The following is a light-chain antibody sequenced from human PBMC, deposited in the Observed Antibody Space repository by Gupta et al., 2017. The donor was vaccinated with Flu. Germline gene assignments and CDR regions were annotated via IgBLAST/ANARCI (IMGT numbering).Light chain of an antibody. CDR1: QSINSY. Sequence: DRVTITCRESQSINSYLNWYQQKPGKAPKLLIYAASSLQSGVPSRFSGSGSGTDFTLTISSLQPEDFATYYCQQSYSTPPWTFGQGTKVEIK. V-gene: IGKV1-39*01. J-gene: IGKJ1*01. CDR2: AAS. CDR3: QQSYSTPPWT.